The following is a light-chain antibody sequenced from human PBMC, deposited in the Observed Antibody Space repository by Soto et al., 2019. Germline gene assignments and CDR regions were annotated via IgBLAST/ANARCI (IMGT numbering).Light chain of an antibody. Sequence: QSVLTQPASVSGSPGQSITISCTETSSDVGSYNLVSWYQQHPGKAPKVIIYEGGKRPSGVSNRFSGSKSGITASLTISGLQAEDEADYYCCSYAGYSTSAVFGGGTKVTVL. V-gene: IGLV2-23*01. J-gene: IGLJ2*01. CDR2: EGG. CDR1: SSDVGSYNL. CDR3: CSYAGYSTSAV.